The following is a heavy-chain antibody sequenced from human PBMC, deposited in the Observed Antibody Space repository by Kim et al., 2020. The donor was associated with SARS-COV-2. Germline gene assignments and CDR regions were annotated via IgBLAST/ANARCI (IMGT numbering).Heavy chain of an antibody. J-gene: IGHJ4*02. CDR2: IKSKTDGGTT. Sequence: GGSLRLSCAASGFTFSNAWMSWVRQAPGKGLEWVGRIKSKTDGGTTDYAAPVKGRFTISRDDSKNTLYLQMNSLKTEDTAVYYCTTDYTGMTYYYGSGSYYPRDYWGQGTLVTVSS. D-gene: IGHD3-10*01. V-gene: IGHV3-15*01. CDR3: TTDYTGMTYYYGSGSYYPRDY. CDR1: GFTFSNAW.